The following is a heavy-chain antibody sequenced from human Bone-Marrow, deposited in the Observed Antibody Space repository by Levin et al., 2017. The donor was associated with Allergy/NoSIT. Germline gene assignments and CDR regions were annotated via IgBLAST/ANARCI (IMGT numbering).Heavy chain of an antibody. CDR3: ARHGSYAFDF. J-gene: IGHJ3*01. Sequence: GGSLRLSCAASGFTFGAYWMGWVRQAPGKGLEWVANINQDGGLQYYVDSMEGRFTISRDIAKTSLYLQMNSLRAEDTAVYFCARHGSYAFDFWGQGTMVTVSS. V-gene: IGHV3-7*01. CDR1: GFTFGAYW. D-gene: IGHD5-24*01. CDR2: INQDGGLQ.